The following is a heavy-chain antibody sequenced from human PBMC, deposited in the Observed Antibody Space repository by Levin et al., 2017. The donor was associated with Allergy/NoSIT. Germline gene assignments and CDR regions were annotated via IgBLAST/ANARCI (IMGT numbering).Heavy chain of an antibody. CDR3: ARHRYSSSWYGHYYYMDV. V-gene: IGHV4-59*08. J-gene: IGHJ6*03. D-gene: IGHD6-13*01. Sequence: SETLSLTCTVSDDSITGYSWSWIRQPPGKGLEWIGYIYNNGSTNYNPSLKSRVTISVDTSKNQFSLKLSSVTAADTAIYYCARHRYSSSWYGHYYYMDVWGKGTTVTVSS. CDR1: DDSITGYS. CDR2: IYNNGST.